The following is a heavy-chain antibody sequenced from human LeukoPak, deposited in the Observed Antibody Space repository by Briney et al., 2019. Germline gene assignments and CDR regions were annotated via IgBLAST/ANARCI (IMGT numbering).Heavy chain of an antibody. Sequence: SETLSLTCGVSGGFISSSNWWSWVRQPPGKGLEWIGEINHSGSTNYNPSLKSRVTISVDTSKNQFSLKLSSVTAADTAVYYCARGPAAGTFDYWGQGTLVTVSS. CDR1: GGFISSSNW. D-gene: IGHD6-13*01. V-gene: IGHV4-4*02. CDR2: INHSGST. CDR3: ARGPAAGTFDY. J-gene: IGHJ4*02.